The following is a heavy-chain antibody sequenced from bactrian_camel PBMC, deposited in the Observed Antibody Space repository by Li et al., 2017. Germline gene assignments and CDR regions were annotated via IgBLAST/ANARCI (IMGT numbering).Heavy chain of an antibody. CDR2: ISSDGKTP. D-gene: IGHD6*01. CDR3: TAGKSRTCPSPDNY. J-gene: IGHJ4*01. V-gene: IGHV3S42*01. Sequence: VQLVESGGGSVQPGGCLRLSCAASGFTFSNSAMNWVRQCPGKGLEWVAGISSDGKTPRYVDSVKGRFTISRNNAQNTIYLQMNSLKPKDTAMFYCTAGKSRTCPSPDNYWGQGTQVTVSS. CDR1: GFTFSNSA.